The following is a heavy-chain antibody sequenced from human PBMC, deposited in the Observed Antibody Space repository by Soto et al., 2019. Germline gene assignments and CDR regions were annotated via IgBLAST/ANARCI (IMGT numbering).Heavy chain of an antibody. D-gene: IGHD6-13*01. CDR2: ITWNSGST. CDR1: GFTFDDYG. CDR3: AKDTSSSPYYMDV. Sequence: GGSLRLSCAASGFTFDDYGMSWVRQAPGKGLEWVSGITWNSGSTHYADSVKGRFTISRDNAKNSLYLQMNSLRAEDTAVYYCAKDTSSSPYYMDVWGKGTTVTVSS. J-gene: IGHJ6*03. V-gene: IGHV3-20*04.